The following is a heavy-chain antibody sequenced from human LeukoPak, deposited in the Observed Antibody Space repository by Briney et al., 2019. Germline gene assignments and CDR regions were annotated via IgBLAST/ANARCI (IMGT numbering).Heavy chain of an antibody. J-gene: IGHJ3*02. CDR2: IYYSRST. D-gene: IGHD3-10*01. CDR1: GGSISSGDYY. CDR3: ARSYGSGLDAFDI. V-gene: IGHV4-30-4*01. Sequence: PSETLSLTCTVSGGSISSGDYYWSWIRQPPGKGLEWIGYIYYSRSTYYNPSLKSRVTISVDTSKNQFSLRLSSVTAADTAVYYCARSYGSGLDAFDIWGQGTMVTVSS.